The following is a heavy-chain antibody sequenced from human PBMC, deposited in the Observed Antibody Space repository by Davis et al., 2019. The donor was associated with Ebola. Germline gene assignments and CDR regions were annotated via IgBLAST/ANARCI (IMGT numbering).Heavy chain of an antibody. CDR2: IYYSGST. Sequence: PSETLSLTCTVSGGSISSYYWSWIRQPPGKGLEWIGYIYYSGSTNYNPSLKSRVTISVDTSKNQFSLKLSSVTAADTAVYYCARWEGGDYGDYVDYYGMDVWGKGTTVTVSS. J-gene: IGHJ6*04. V-gene: IGHV4-59*01. D-gene: IGHD4-17*01. CDR1: GGSISSYY. CDR3: ARWEGGDYGDYVDYYGMDV.